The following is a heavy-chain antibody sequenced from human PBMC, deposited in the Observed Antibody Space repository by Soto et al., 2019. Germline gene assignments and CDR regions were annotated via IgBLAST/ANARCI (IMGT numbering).Heavy chain of an antibody. V-gene: IGHV4-59*01. Sequence: SETLSLTCAVSGGSIRSYYWSWIRQPPGKGLEWIGYIHDSGITDYNPSLKSRATISIDTFRNQISLNLHSVTAADTAVYYCARESAFSSDYWGQGTVVTSPQ. CDR2: IHDSGIT. CDR1: GGSIRSYY. CDR3: ARESAFSSDY. D-gene: IGHD2-2*01. J-gene: IGHJ4*02.